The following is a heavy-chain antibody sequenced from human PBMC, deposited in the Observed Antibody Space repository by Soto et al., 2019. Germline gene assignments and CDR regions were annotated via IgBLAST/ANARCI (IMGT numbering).Heavy chain of an antibody. D-gene: IGHD3-3*01. J-gene: IGHJ6*02. CDR2: INHSGST. V-gene: IGHV4-34*01. Sequence: ETLSLTCAVYGGSFSGYYWSWIRQPPGKGLEWIGEINHSGSTNYNPSLKSRFTISVDTSKNQFSLKLSSVTAADTAVYYCARWGAIRFLEWLTDYYYGMDVWGQGTTVTVSS. CDR1: GGSFSGYY. CDR3: ARWGAIRFLEWLTDYYYGMDV.